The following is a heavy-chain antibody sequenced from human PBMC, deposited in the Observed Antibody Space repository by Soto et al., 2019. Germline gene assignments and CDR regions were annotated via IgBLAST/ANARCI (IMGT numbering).Heavy chain of an antibody. CDR2: ISGSAGAT. D-gene: IGHD6-13*01. CDR3: ARQDYSTTWYLNY. V-gene: IGHV3-23*01. J-gene: IGHJ4*02. Sequence: EVQLLESGGGVVQPGGSLRLSCAASGFTFSAYAMTWVRQAPGKGLEWVSVISGSAGATYYADSVKGRFTISSDNSKNTLYLQMNSLIAEDTAVYYCARQDYSTTWYLNYWGQGTLVTVSS. CDR1: GFTFSAYA.